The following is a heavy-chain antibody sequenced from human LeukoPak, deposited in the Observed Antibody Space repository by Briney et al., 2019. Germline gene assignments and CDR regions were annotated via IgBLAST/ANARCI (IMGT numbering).Heavy chain of an antibody. D-gene: IGHD6-13*01. CDR2: IKEDGNEI. CDR1: GFTFSSYW. CDR3: ARDPGIAAAGTVGYFDY. Sequence: PGGSLRLSCAASGFTFSSYWMSWVRQAPGKGLEWVANIKEDGNEIHYVDSVRGRFTISRDNAKNSLSLQMNSLRAEDTAVYYCARDPGIAAAGTVGYFDYWGQGTLVTVSS. J-gene: IGHJ4*02. V-gene: IGHV3-7*01.